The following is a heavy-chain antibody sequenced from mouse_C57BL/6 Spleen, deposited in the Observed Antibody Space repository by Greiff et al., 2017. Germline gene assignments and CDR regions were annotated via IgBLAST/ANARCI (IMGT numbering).Heavy chain of an antibody. D-gene: IGHD1-1*02. J-gene: IGHJ1*03. CDR1: GYTFTSYW. Sequence: QVQLLQSGAELVKPGASVKLSCKASGYTFTSYWITWVKQRPGQGLEGIGDFYPGSGSTNYNEKFKSKATLTVDNSSSTAYMQLSSLTSEDSAVYYCAIIWTPLWCFDVWGTGTTVTVSS. CDR3: AIIWTPLWCFDV. V-gene: IGHV1-55*01. CDR2: FYPGSGST.